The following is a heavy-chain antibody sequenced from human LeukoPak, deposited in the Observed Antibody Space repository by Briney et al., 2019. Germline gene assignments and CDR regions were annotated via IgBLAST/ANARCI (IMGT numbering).Heavy chain of an antibody. V-gene: IGHV1-69*05. Sequence: GSSVKVSCKASGGYISGYDINWVRQAPGQGLEWMGRIIPVFRRGNYAQKFQGRVTIMTDESMSTVYMEVSSLRSEDTAKYYCVRGALRYFDWSAGGDDSFDIWGQGTVVTVSS. D-gene: IGHD3-9*01. CDR1: GGYISGYD. CDR2: IIPVFRRG. CDR3: VRGALRYFDWSAGGDDSFDI. J-gene: IGHJ3*02.